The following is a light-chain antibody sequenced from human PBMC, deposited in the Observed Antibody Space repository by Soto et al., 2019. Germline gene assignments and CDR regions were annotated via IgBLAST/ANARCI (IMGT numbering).Light chain of an antibody. CDR2: AAS. J-gene: IGKJ3*01. CDR3: QQLNSYPRD. Sequence: IQLTQSPSSLSASVGDRVTITCRASQGISSFLAWYQQKPGKAPKLLIYAASTLQSGVPSRFSGSGSGTDFTLTIRTLQPEDFGTYYCQQLNSYPRDFGPGTKVDIK. CDR1: QGISSF. V-gene: IGKV1-9*01.